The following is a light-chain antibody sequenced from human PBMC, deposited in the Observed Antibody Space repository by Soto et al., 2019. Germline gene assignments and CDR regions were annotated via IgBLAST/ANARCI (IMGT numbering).Light chain of an antibody. CDR2: GNS. Sequence: QSVLTQPPSVSVAPGQRVTISCTGSSSNIGAGYDVHWYQQLPGTAPKLLIYGNSNRPSGVPDRFSGSKSGTSASLAITGLQAEDEADYYCQSYDSSLSGSGVFGTGTKLTVL. CDR1: SSNIGAGYD. CDR3: QSYDSSLSGSGV. J-gene: IGLJ1*01. V-gene: IGLV1-40*01.